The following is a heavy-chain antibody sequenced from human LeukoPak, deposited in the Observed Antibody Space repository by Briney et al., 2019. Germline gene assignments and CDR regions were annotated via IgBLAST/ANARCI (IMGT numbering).Heavy chain of an antibody. J-gene: IGHJ4*02. Sequence: ASVKVSCKASGYTFTGYYMHWVRQAPGQGLEWMGWINPNSGGTNYAQKFQGRVTMTRDTSISTAYMELSRLRSDDTAVYYCARDPRVLLWFGELPDYWGQGTLVTVSS. D-gene: IGHD3-10*01. CDR2: INPNSGGT. CDR1: GYTFTGYY. V-gene: IGHV1-2*02. CDR3: ARDPRVLLWFGELPDY.